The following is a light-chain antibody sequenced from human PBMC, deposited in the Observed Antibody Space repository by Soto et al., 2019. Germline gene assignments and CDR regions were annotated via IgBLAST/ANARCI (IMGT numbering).Light chain of an antibody. J-gene: IGKJ1*01. Sequence: EIVLTQSPATLSLSPGERATLSCRASQSVNNSLAWYQQKPGQAPRLLIYDTSDRATGIPARFSGSGSGTDFTLTISSLEPEDFAVFYCQQRSIWPWTFGQGTKVDIK. CDR1: QSVNNS. CDR3: QQRSIWPWT. V-gene: IGKV3-11*01. CDR2: DTS.